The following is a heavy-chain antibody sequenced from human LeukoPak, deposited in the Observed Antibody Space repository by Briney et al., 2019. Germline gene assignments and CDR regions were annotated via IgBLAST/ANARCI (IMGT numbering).Heavy chain of an antibody. D-gene: IGHD6-19*01. Sequence: GGSLRLSCAASGFTFSSYAMSWVRQAPEKGLEWVSSIDASGGSTYYADSVKGRFTISRDNTKNTLFLQMSSLRAEDTAVYYCAKGSGSGWYGWFAPWGQGTLVTVSS. CDR3: AKGSGSGWYGWFAP. CDR1: GFTFSSYA. CDR2: IDASGGST. J-gene: IGHJ5*02. V-gene: IGHV3-23*01.